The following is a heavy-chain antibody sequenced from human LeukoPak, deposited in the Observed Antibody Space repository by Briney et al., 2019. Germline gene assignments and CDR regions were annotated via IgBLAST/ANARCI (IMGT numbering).Heavy chain of an antibody. J-gene: IGHJ4*02. Sequence: GASVKVSCKASGYTFTGYYMHWVRQAPGQGLEWMGWINPNSGGTNYAQKFQGRVTMTRDTSISTAYMELSRLRSDDTAVYYRARDRGGAGYDSSAGYWGQGTLVTVSS. V-gene: IGHV1-2*02. CDR1: GYTFTGYY. D-gene: IGHD3-22*01. CDR3: ARDRGGAGYDSSAGY. CDR2: INPNSGGT.